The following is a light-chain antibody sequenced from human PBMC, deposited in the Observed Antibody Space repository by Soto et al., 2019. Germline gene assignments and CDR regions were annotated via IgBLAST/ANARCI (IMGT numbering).Light chain of an antibody. CDR1: QSISNW. V-gene: IGKV1-5*01. CDR2: DVS. CDR3: QQDDTYYA. Sequence: DIQMTQSPSSLSASVGDRVTITCRASQSISNWLAWYQQKPGKAPTLLIYDVSRLESGVPSRFSGSGSGTEFTLSINSLQPDDFATYYCQQDDTYYAFGEGTKVDIK. J-gene: IGKJ4*01.